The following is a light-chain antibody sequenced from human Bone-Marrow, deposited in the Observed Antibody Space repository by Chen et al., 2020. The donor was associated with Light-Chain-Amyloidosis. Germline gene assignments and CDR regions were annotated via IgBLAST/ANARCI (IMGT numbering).Light chain of an antibody. Sequence: FLLSRPHTVSESPGKTVIISCTRSSGSIATKYVQWYQQRPGSSPTTVIYEDDQRPSGVPDRFSGSIDRSSNSASLTISGLKNEDEADYYCQYYQGSSQGVFGGGTKLTVL. CDR3: QYYQGSSQGV. CDR2: EDD. CDR1: SGSIATKY. J-gene: IGLJ3*02. V-gene: IGLV6-57*01.